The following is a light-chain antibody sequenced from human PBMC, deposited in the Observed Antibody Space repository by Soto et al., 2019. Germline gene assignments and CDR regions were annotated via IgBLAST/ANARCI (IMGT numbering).Light chain of an antibody. CDR3: SSYTSSSTRDVV. Sequence: QSALTQPASVSGSPGQSITISCTGTSSDVGGYNYVSWYQQHPGKAPKLMIYDVSNRPSGVSNRSSGSKSGNTSSLTISGFQAEDEAYYYCSSYTSSSTRDVVFGGGTQLTVL. CDR1: SSDVGGYNY. J-gene: IGLJ2*01. CDR2: DVS. V-gene: IGLV2-14*01.